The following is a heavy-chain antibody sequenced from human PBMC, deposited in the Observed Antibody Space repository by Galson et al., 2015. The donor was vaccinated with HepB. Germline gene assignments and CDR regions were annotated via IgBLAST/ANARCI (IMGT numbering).Heavy chain of an antibody. D-gene: IGHD2-15*01. CDR1: GFTFSSYA. Sequence: SLRLSCAASGFTFSSYAMHWVRQAPGKGLEWVAVTSSDGDNKHYADSVKGRFTISRDNSKNTLYLQMNSLRAEDTAVYFCAKYRTNRWLPDVRYGMDVWGQGTTVTVSS. CDR3: AKYRTNRWLPDVRYGMDV. V-gene: IGHV3-30*04. J-gene: IGHJ6*02. CDR2: TSSDGDNK.